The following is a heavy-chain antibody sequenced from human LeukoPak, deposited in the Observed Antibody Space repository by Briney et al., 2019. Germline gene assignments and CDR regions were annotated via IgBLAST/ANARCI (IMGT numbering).Heavy chain of an antibody. D-gene: IGHD3-10*02. J-gene: IGHJ4*02. V-gene: IGHV4-4*02. CDR3: ATYYVGVGGRGH. CDR2: INHSGST. CDR1: SGSISSSNW. Sequence: SETLSLTCAVSSGSISSSNWWSWVRQPPGKGLEWIGEINHSGSTHYTPSLKSRVTISVDTSDNQFSLKVISVTAADAAVYYCATYYVGVGGRGHWGPGTLVTVSS.